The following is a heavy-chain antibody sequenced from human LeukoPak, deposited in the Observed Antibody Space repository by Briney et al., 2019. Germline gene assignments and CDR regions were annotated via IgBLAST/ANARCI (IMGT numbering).Heavy chain of an antibody. D-gene: IGHD2-15*01. CDR2: IWYDGNNK. V-gene: IGHV3-33*01. Sequence: GGSLRLSCAASGFTFSSYGMHWVRQAPGKGLEWVAVIWYDGNNKNYADSVKDRFTISRDNSKNTLYLQMNSLRAEDTAVYDCARVNGGKVVEYYFDYWGEGTLVTVSS. CDR3: ARVNGGKVVEYYFDY. J-gene: IGHJ4*02. CDR1: GFTFSSYG.